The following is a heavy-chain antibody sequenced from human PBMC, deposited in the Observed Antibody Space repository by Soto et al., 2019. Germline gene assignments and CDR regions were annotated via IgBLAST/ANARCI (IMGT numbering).Heavy chain of an antibody. CDR3: AKGVVREPAYFDY. CDR1: GFTFSAFA. J-gene: IGHJ4*02. D-gene: IGHD3-10*01. Sequence: PGGSLRLSCTVSGFTFSAFAMYWVRQALGKGLEWVALISYDGTNEDYAESVRGRFTISRDNSKNTLYLDMNSLSAEDSAVYFCAKGVVREPAYFDYWGQGTLVTVSS. V-gene: IGHV3-30*18. CDR2: ISYDGTNE.